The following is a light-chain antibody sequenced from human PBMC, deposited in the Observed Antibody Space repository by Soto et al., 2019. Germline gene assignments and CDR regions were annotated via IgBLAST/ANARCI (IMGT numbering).Light chain of an antibody. J-gene: IGKJ5*01. CDR2: GAS. V-gene: IGKV3-15*01. CDR3: QQYDNCPIT. CDR1: QSVSSN. Sequence: EIVMTQSPATLSVSPGERATLSCRASQSVSSNLAWYQQKPGQAPRLLIYGASTRATGIPARFSGSGSVTEFTLTISSLQSEDFAVVYCQQYDNCPITFGQGTRLEIK.